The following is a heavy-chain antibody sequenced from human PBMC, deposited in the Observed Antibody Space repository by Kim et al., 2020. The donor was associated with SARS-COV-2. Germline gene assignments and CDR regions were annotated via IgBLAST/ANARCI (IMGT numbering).Heavy chain of an antibody. D-gene: IGHD3-10*01. V-gene: IGHV4-34*01. CDR2: INHSGST. CDR1: GGSFSGYY. Sequence: SETLSLTCAVYGGSFSGYYWSWIRQPPGKGLEWIGEINHSGSTNYNPSLKSRVTISVDTSKNQFSLKLSSVTAADTAVYYCARLTMVRQYYYYGMDVWGQGTTVTVSS. CDR3: ARLTMVRQYYYYGMDV. J-gene: IGHJ6*02.